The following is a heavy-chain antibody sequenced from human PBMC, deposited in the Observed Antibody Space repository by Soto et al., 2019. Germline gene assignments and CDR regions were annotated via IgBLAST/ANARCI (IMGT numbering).Heavy chain of an antibody. CDR1: GFTFYNYA. CDR2: ISGGGDGT. Sequence: EVQLLESGGGLVRPGGSLRLSCAASGFTFYNYAMNWVRQAPGKGLEWVSTISGGGDGTYYADSVKGRFTISRDNSRNTVYLQMNSLRAEDTAVDYCAKKGLGSLATYCTTGDCHYAFAVWGQGTLVTVSS. V-gene: IGHV3-23*01. D-gene: IGHD2-8*01. J-gene: IGHJ3*01. CDR3: AKKGLGSLATYCTTGDCHYAFAV.